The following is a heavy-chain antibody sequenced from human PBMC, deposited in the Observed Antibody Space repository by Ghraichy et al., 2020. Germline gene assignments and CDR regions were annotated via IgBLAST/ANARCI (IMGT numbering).Heavy chain of an antibody. Sequence: GGSLRLSCAASGFTFDDYAMHWVRQAPGKGLEWVSGISWNSGSIGYADSVKGRFTISRDNAKNSLYLQMNSLRAEDTALYYCAKDMNEWTHLTTVVTYYYYGMDVWGQGTTVTVSS. CDR3: AKDMNEWTHLTTVVTYYYYGMDV. CDR1: GFTFDDYA. CDR2: ISWNSGSI. V-gene: IGHV3-9*01. D-gene: IGHD4-23*01. J-gene: IGHJ6*02.